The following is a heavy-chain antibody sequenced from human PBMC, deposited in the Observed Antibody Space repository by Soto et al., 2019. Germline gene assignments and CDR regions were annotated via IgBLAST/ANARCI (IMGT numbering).Heavy chain of an antibody. CDR3: ARGGRYCSGGSCYSYWFDP. CDR2: IYYSGST. J-gene: IGHJ5*02. D-gene: IGHD2-15*01. V-gene: IGHV4-59*01. CDR1: GGSISSYY. Sequence: SETLSLTCTVSGGSISSYYWSWIRQPPGKGLEWIGYIYYSGSTNYNPSLKSRVTISVDTSKNQFSLKLSSVTAADTAVYYCARGGRYCSGGSCYSYWFDPWGQGTLVTVSS.